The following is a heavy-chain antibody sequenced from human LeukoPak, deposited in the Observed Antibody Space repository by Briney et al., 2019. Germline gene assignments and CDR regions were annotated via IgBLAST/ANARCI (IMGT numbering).Heavy chain of an antibody. Sequence: GGSLRLSCAASGFTFSSYGMHWVRQAPGKGLEWVAFIRYDGSNKYYADSVKGRFTISRDNSKNTLYLQMNSLRAEDTAVYYCARGSGWYYSLDYWGQGTLVTVSS. CDR1: GFTFSSYG. J-gene: IGHJ4*02. CDR2: IRYDGSNK. CDR3: ARGSGWYYSLDY. D-gene: IGHD6-19*01. V-gene: IGHV3-30*02.